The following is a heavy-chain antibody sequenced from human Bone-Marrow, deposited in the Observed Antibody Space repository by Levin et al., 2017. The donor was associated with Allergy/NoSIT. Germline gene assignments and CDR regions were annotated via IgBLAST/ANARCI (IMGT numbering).Heavy chain of an antibody. CDR1: GGTFSSYT. V-gene: IGHV1-69*02. J-gene: IGHJ3*02. Sequence: GSAVKVSCKASGGTFSSYTISWVRQAPGQGLEWMGRIIPILGIANYAQKFQGRVTITADKSTSTAYMELSSLRSEDTAVYYCARGGNAYCGGDCYLWDAFDIWGQGTMVTVSS. CDR3: ARGGNAYCGGDCYLWDAFDI. CDR2: IIPILGIA. D-gene: IGHD2-21*02.